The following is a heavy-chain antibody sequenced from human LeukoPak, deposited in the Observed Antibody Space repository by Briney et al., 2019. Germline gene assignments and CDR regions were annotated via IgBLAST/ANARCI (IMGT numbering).Heavy chain of an antibody. D-gene: IGHD3-10*01. V-gene: IGHV4-59*11. CDR3: ARGGVAAKYYFDY. Sequence: SETLSLTCTVSGGSISPLYWGWIRQPPGKGLEFIGYIYYSGTTNYNPSLRSRVTLSVDTSKNQFSLKLSSVTAADTAVYYCARGGVAAKYYFDYWGPGTLVTVSS. CDR2: IYYSGTT. J-gene: IGHJ4*02. CDR1: GGSISPLY.